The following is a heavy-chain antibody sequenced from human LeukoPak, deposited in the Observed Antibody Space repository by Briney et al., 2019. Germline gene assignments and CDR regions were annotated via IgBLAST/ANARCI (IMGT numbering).Heavy chain of an antibody. CDR1: GFTFSSWW. D-gene: IGHD5-24*01. CDR3: AKSGYNRFDY. Sequence: PGGSLRLSCAVSGFTFSSWWMTWVRQAPGKGLEWVANIKQDGSEKNYVDSVKGRFTISRDNAKNSLYLQMNSLRAEDTAVYYCAKSGYNRFDYWGQGTRVTVSS. J-gene: IGHJ4*02. V-gene: IGHV3-7*03. CDR2: IKQDGSEK.